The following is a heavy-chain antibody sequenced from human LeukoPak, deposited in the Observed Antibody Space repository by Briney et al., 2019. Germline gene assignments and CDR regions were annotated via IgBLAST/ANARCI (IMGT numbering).Heavy chain of an antibody. J-gene: IGHJ5*02. D-gene: IGHD2-15*01. V-gene: IGHV4-59*01. CDR1: GGSISSYY. CDR2: IYYSGST. CDR3: ARVIGYCSGGSCYYWFDP. Sequence: SETLSLTCTVSGGSISSYYWSWIRQPPGKGLEWIGYIYYSGSTNYNPSLKSRVTISVDTSKNQFSLKLSSVTAADTAVYYCARVIGYCSGGSCYYWFDPWGLGTLVTVSS.